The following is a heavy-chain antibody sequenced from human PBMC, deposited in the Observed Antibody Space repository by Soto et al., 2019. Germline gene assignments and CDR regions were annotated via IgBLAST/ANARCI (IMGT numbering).Heavy chain of an antibody. Sequence: QVQLVESGGDVVQPGRSLRLSCAASGFAFSSYAMHWVRQATGKGLEWVAVISYNGDTTYYAESVKGRFTISRDNSKNTLYLQMNSLRDEDTAVYYCARDQIPGPPDYCDYWGQGTLVTVSS. V-gene: IGHV3-30-3*01. CDR2: ISYNGDTT. J-gene: IGHJ4*02. CDR3: ARDQIPGPPDYCDY. CDR1: GFAFSSYA.